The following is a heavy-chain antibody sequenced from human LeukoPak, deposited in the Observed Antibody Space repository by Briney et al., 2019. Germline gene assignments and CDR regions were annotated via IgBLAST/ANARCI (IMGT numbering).Heavy chain of an antibody. CDR2: IKQDGSEK. CDR1: GFTFSSHW. Sequence: GGSLRLSCAASGFTFSSHWMSWVRQAPGKGLEWVANIKQDGSEKYYVDSVKGRFTISRDNAKNSLYLQMNSLRAEDTAVYYCARDRRFVPSSSWYWGYFDYWGQGTLVTVSS. J-gene: IGHJ4*02. V-gene: IGHV3-7*01. CDR3: ARDRRFVPSSSWYWGYFDY. D-gene: IGHD6-13*01.